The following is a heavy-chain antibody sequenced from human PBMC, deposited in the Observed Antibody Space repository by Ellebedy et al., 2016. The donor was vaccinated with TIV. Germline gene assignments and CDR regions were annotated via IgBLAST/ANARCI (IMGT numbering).Heavy chain of an antibody. CDR1: GGSFSGYY. CDR3: AREGEWELAIDY. CDR2: INHSGST. Sequence: SETLSLXCAVYGGSFSGYYWSWIRQPPGKGLEWIGEINHSGSTNYNPSLKSRVTISVDTSKNQFSLKLSSVTAADTAVYYCAREGEWELAIDYWGQGTLVTVSS. V-gene: IGHV4-34*01. J-gene: IGHJ4*02. D-gene: IGHD1-26*01.